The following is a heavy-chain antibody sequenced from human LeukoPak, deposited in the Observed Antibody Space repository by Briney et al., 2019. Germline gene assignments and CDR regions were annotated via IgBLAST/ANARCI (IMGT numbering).Heavy chain of an antibody. J-gene: IGHJ4*02. V-gene: IGHV3-30*01. Sequence: GGSLRLSCAASGFTFSSYAMHWVRQAPGNGLEWVAVISYDGSNKYYADSVKGRFTISRDNSKNTLYLQMNSLRAEDTAVYYCARDPDGIVGATYFDYWGQGTLVTVSS. CDR1: GFTFSSYA. D-gene: IGHD1-26*01. CDR2: ISYDGSNK. CDR3: ARDPDGIVGATYFDY.